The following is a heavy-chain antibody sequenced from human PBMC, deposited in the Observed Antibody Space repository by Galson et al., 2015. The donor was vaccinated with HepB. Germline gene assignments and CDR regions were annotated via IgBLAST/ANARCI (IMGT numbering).Heavy chain of an antibody. V-gene: IGHV1-3*01. Sequence: SVKVSCKASGYTFTSYAMHWVRQAPGQRLEWMGWINAGNGNTKYSQKFQGRVTITRDTPASTAYMELSSLRSEDTAVYYCARGSYVLMVYDDAFDIWGQGTMVTVSS. CDR1: GYTFTSYA. CDR3: ARGSYVLMVYDDAFDI. J-gene: IGHJ3*02. CDR2: INAGNGNT. D-gene: IGHD2-8*01.